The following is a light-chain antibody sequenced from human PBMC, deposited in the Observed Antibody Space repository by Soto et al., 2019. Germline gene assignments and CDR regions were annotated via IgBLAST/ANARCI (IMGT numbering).Light chain of an antibody. CDR3: SSYTSSSTPYV. J-gene: IGLJ1*01. V-gene: IGLV2-14*01. CDR1: SSDVGGYNY. CDR2: EVS. Sequence: QSTLTQPASVSGSPGQSITISCTGTSSDVGGYNYVSWYQQHPGKAPKLMIYEVSNRPLGVSNRFSGSKSGDTASLTISGLPAEDEADYYCSSYTSSSTPYVFGTGNKLTVL.